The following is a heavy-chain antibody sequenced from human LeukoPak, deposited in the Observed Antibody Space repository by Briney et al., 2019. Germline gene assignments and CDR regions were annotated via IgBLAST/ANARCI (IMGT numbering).Heavy chain of an antibody. CDR3: APSSRYYDSSGYIY. CDR2: ISGSGGST. V-gene: IGHV3-23*01. D-gene: IGHD3-22*01. Sequence: GGSLRLSCAASGFTFSSYAMSWVRQAPGKGLEWVSAISGSGGSTYYADSVKGRLTISRDNSKNTLYLQMNSLRAEDTAVYYRAPSSRYYDSSGYIYWGQGTLVTVSS. J-gene: IGHJ4*02. CDR1: GFTFSSYA.